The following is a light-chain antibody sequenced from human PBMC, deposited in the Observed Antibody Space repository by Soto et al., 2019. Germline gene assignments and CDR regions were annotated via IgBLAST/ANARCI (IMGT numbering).Light chain of an antibody. CDR3: QQYVTSSPRT. V-gene: IGKV3-20*01. J-gene: IGKJ1*01. Sequence: IGLTQSAGTLSLSPGERATLSCRASHTISSSYLAWYQQKPGQAPRLLMYGISRRATGIPDRFSGSGSGTDFTLTITRLEPEDFAVYYCQQYVTSSPRTFGQGTKVDIK. CDR2: GIS. CDR1: HTISSSY.